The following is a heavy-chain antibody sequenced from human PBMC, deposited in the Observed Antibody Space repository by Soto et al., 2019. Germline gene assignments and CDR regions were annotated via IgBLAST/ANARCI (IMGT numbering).Heavy chain of an antibody. Sequence: GGSLRPSCAASGFTSSSYAMKWVRQAPGKGLEWVSLIGESGTPTYYADSVKGRFTISRDNSGNTLFLEMYSLRAEDTAVYYCARYIPGVRYYGMDVWGQGTTVTVSS. V-gene: IGHV3-23*01. CDR2: IGESGTPT. D-gene: IGHD2-2*01. CDR1: GFTSSSYA. J-gene: IGHJ6*01. CDR3: ARYIPGVRYYGMDV.